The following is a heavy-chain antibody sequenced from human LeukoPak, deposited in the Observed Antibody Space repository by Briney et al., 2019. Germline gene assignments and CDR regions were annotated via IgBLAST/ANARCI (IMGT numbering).Heavy chain of an antibody. Sequence: SETLSLTCTVSGGSISSGGYYWSWIRQHPGKGLEWIGYIYYSGSTYYNPSLKSRVTISVDTSKNQFSLKLSFVTAADTAVYYCARVRELKGVYFDYWGQGTLVTVSS. CDR1: GGSISSGGYY. J-gene: IGHJ4*02. CDR2: IYYSGST. V-gene: IGHV4-31*03. CDR3: ARVRELKGVYFDY. D-gene: IGHD3-10*01.